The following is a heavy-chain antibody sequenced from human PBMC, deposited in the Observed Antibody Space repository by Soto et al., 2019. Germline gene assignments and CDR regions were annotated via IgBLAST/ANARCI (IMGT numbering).Heavy chain of an antibody. CDR2: IYWDDSK. Sequence: QITLKESGPTLVKPTQTLTLTCTFSGFSLSTSGVGVGWIRQPPGKALEWLALIYWDDSKEYSPSLKSKLTNTKNTYKKQVVLTMTNMDPVDTATYYCVHKGGGDRILDYWGQGTLVTVSS. J-gene: IGHJ4*02. CDR1: GFSLSTSGVG. CDR3: VHKGGGDRILDY. D-gene: IGHD3-16*01. V-gene: IGHV2-5*02.